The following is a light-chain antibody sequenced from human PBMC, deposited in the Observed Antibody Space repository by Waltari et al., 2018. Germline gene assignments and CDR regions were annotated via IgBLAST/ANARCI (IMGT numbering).Light chain of an antibody. J-gene: IGLJ2*01. CDR1: NFNIGRNS. CDR2: YND. Sequence: QSVLTQPPSASEAARKTVTISCSGSNFNIGRNSVSWYQQLPGTGPRLLIYYNDQRPSGVSDRFSGSKSGTSASLAISGLQTEDEADYHCAAWDDSLNGPVFGGGTRLTVL. V-gene: IGLV1-44*01. CDR3: AAWDDSLNGPV.